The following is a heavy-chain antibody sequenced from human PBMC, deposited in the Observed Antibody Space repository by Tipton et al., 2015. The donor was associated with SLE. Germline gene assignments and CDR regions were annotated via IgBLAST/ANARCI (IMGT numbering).Heavy chain of an antibody. CDR1: GYTFTSYG. CDR2: INPSGGST. Sequence: QVQLVQSGAEVKKPGASVKVSCKASGYTFTSYGISWVRQAPGQGLEWMGIINPSGGSTSYAQKFQGRVTMTRDTSTSTVYMELSSLRSEDTAVYYCAREAGEGFGVVGPFDYWGQGTLVSVSS. V-gene: IGHV1-46*01. CDR3: AREAGEGFGVVGPFDY. J-gene: IGHJ4*02. D-gene: IGHD3-3*01.